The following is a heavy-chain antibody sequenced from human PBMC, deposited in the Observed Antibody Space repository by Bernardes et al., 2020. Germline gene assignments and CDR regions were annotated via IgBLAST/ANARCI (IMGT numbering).Heavy chain of an antibody. CDR3: AKDNTGSGSYADYYYYYGMDA. CDR2: ISWDGGST. J-gene: IGHJ6*02. V-gene: IGHV3-43D*04. Sequence: GGSLRLSCAASGFTFDDYAMHWVRQAPGKGLEWVSLISWDGGSTYYADSVKGRFTISRDNSKNSLYLQMNSLRAEDTALYYCAKDNTGSGSYADYYYYYGMDAWGQGTTVTVSS. CDR1: GFTFDDYA. D-gene: IGHD3-10*01.